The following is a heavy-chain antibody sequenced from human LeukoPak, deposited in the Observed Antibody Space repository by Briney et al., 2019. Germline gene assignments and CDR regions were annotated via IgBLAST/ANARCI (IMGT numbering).Heavy chain of an antibody. CDR1: GYSFTSYW. CDR2: IDPSDSYT. Sequence: GESLKISCKSSGYSFTSYWISWVRQMPGKGLEWMGRIDPSDSYTNYSPSFQGHVTISADKSISTAYLQWSSLKASDTAMYYCVGGTRVYFDYWGQGTLVTVSS. V-gene: IGHV5-10-1*01. J-gene: IGHJ4*02. D-gene: IGHD3-3*01. CDR3: VGGTRVYFDY.